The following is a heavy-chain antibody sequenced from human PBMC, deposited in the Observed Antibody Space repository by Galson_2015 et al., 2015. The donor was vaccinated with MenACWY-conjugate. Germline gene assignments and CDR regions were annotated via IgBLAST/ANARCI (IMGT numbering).Heavy chain of an antibody. CDR1: GFTFSSYN. J-gene: IGHJ5*02. V-gene: IGHV3-21*01. D-gene: IGHD1-1*01. CDR2: ISSYSTYI. CDR3: AREDPTWKFGL. Sequence: SLRLSCAASGFTFSSYNMHWVRQAPGKGLQWVSSISSYSTYIYYEDSMKGRFTISRDNANNSLYLELNTLRAEDTAVYFCAREDPTWKFGLRGQGTPVTVSS.